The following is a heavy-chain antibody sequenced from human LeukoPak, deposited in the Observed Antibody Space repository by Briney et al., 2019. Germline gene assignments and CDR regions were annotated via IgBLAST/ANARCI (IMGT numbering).Heavy chain of an antibody. CDR2: VYYSGSA. D-gene: IGHD3-3*01. J-gene: IGHJ5*01. Sequence: KPSETLSLTCAVSGGSITSHYWSWIRQPPGKGLEWIGYVYYSGSANYTPSPKSRVTISIDTSKNQFSLKLKSVIAADTAVYYCARVYDYNWFDPWGQGTLVTVSS. CDR1: GGSITSHY. CDR3: ARVYDYNWFDP. V-gene: IGHV4-59*11.